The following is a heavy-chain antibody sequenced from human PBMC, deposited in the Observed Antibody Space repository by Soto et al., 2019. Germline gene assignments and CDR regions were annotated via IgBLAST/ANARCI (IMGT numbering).Heavy chain of an antibody. CDR3: ARGRDSSSLHFDY. Sequence: PSETLSLTCTVSGGSVSSGDYYWSWIRQPPGKGLEWIGNIYYSGSTNYNPSLQSRVTISVDTSKNQFSLKLSSVTAADTAVYYCARGRDSSSLHFDYWGQGTLVTVPQ. V-gene: IGHV4-61*08. J-gene: IGHJ4*02. CDR1: GGSVSSGDYY. D-gene: IGHD6-13*01. CDR2: IYYSGST.